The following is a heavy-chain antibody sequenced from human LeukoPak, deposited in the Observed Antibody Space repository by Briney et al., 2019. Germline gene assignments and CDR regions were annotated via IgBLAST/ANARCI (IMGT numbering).Heavy chain of an antibody. J-gene: IGHJ4*02. D-gene: IGHD1/OR15-1a*01. CDR3: ARGEHSVDS. V-gene: IGHV4-4*07. CDR2: IYSSGYT. Sequence: SETLSLTCTVSGGAIRSHYWNWIRQPAGKGLEWIGRIYSSGYTNDNPFLKSRITMSVDMSKNQFSLRLNSVTAADTAVYYCARGEHSVDSWGQGMLATVSS. CDR1: GGAIRSHY.